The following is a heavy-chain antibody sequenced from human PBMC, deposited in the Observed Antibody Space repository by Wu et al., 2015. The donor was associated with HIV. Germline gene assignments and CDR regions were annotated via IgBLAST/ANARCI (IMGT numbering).Heavy chain of an antibody. Sequence: QVQLVQSGAEVKKPGASVKVSCKASGYTFTGYYMHWVRQAPGQGLEWLGWMNPNNGASKSIEKFRDRVTLTRDTSRRTAYMELNGLRGDDTATYYCARDGAAHVDGRVYTNFFDHWGQGTLITVSS. D-gene: IGHD2-8*01. CDR2: MNPNNGAS. CDR1: GYTFTGYY. V-gene: IGHV1-2*02. J-gene: IGHJ4*02. CDR3: ARDGAAHVDGRVYTNFFDH.